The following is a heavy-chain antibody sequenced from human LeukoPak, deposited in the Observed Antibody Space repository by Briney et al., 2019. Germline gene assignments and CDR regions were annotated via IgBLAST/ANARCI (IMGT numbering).Heavy chain of an antibody. CDR2: IDEDGGEK. CDR3: APEPSDDVES. D-gene: IGHD5-24*01. Sequence: GGSLRLSCAASGITFRRHWMSWVRQAPGKGLEWVANIDEDGGEKNYVDSVKGRFTISKDNAKNSWYLQMNSLRTEDTAMYYCAPEPSDDVESWGQGILVTVSS. V-gene: IGHV3-7*01. J-gene: IGHJ4*02. CDR1: GITFRRHW.